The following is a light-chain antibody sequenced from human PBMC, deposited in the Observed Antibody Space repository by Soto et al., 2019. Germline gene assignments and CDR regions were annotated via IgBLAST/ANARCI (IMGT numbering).Light chain of an antibody. CDR3: ATWDNSLSAVV. CDR2: DIN. Sequence: QSVLTQPPSVSAAPGQKVTISCSGSSSNIGNNYISWYQQLPGTAPKLLIYDINERPSGIPDRFSGSKSGTSATLGITGLQTGDEADYYCATWDNSLSAVVFGGGPSSPS. CDR1: SSNIGNNY. J-gene: IGLJ2*01. V-gene: IGLV1-51*01.